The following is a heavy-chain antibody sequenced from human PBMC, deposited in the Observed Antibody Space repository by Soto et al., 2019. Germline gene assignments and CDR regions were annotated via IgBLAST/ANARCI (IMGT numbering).Heavy chain of an antibody. CDR3: ARQYYDYVWGSYRLDY. J-gene: IGHJ4*02. Sequence: PSETLSLTCTVSGGSISSSSYYWGWIRQPPGKGLEWIGSIYYSGSTYYNPSLKSRVTISVDTSKNQFSLKLSSVTAADTAVYYCARQYYDYVWGSYRLDYWGQGTLVTVSS. D-gene: IGHD3-16*02. CDR1: GGSISSSSYY. CDR2: IYYSGST. V-gene: IGHV4-39*01.